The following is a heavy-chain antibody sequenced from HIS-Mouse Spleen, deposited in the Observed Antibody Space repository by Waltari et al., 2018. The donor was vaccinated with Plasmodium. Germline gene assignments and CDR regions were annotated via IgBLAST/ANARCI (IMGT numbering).Heavy chain of an antibody. CDR2: NRGYKGNT. D-gene: IGHD1-26*01. Sequence: QVQLVQSGAEGKRPGASVKVSCKASGYTFSSYGISWVRQAPGQGLEWMGWNRGYKGNTNYAQKVQGRVTMTTDTSTSTAYMELRSLRSDDTAVYYCARLLPWVHGHFDYWGQGTLVTVSS. CDR1: GYTFSSYG. CDR3: ARLLPWVHGHFDY. J-gene: IGHJ4*02. V-gene: IGHV1-18*01.